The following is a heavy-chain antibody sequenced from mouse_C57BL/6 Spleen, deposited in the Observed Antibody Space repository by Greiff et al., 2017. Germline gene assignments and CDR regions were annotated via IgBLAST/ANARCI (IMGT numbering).Heavy chain of an antibody. CDR1: GFTFSSYG. J-gene: IGHJ2*01. D-gene: IGHD2-4*01. Sequence: DVMLVESGGDLVKPGGSLKLSCAASGFTFSSYGMSWVRQTPDKRLEWVATISSGGSYTYYPDSVKGRFTISRDNAKNTLYLQMSSLKSEDTAMYYCARHYDYYFDYWGQGTTLTVSS. CDR2: ISSGGSYT. V-gene: IGHV5-6*02. CDR3: ARHYDYYFDY.